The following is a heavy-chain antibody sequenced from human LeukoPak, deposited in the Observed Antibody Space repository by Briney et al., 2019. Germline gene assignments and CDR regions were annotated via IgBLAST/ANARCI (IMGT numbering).Heavy chain of an antibody. J-gene: IGHJ4*02. CDR3: ARDQQVYSGSYYGAYYFDY. CDR1: GYTFTGYY. V-gene: IGHV1-2*06. Sequence: ASVKVSCKASGYTFTGYYMHWVRQAPGQGLEWMGRINPNSGGTNYAQKFQGRVTMTRDTSISTAYMELSRLRSDDTAVYYRARDQQVYSGSYYGAYYFDYWGQGPLVPVSS. D-gene: IGHD1-26*01. CDR2: INPNSGGT.